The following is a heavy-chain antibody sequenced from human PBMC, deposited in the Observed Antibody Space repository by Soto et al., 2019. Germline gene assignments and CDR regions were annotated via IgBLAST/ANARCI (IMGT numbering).Heavy chain of an antibody. CDR2: ISSGGSP. CDR1: DESVTSPGNY. V-gene: IGHV4-31*11. Sequence: SETLSLTCDVSDESVTSPGNYWNWIRQRPDTGLEWIGYISSGGSPFYNPSLKSRVSISLDTSKNVISLALRSVTAADTAVYYCTLNHCAGGGCYDRDYWGRGTRVTVAS. CDR3: TLNHCAGGGCYDRDY. D-gene: IGHD2-15*01. J-gene: IGHJ1*01.